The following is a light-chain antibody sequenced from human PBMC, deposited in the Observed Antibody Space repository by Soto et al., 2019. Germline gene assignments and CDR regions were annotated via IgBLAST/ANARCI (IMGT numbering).Light chain of an antibody. Sequence: EIVLTQSPGTLSLSPGERATLSCRSSQRVSSSYLAWYQQKPGQAPRLLIYDVSSRATGIPDRFSGSGSGRDFTLTISRLEPEDFAVYYCQQYGSSPTFGQGTKVEIK. V-gene: IGKV3-20*01. J-gene: IGKJ1*01. CDR3: QQYGSSPT. CDR1: QRVSSSY. CDR2: DVS.